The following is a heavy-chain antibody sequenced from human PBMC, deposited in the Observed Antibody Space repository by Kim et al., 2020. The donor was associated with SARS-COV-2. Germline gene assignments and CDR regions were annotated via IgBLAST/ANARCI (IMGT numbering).Heavy chain of an antibody. V-gene: IGHV5-51*01. CDR3: ARPQLERLDDAFDI. Sequence: GESLKISCKGSGYSFTSYWIGWVRQMPGKGLEWMGITYPGDSDTRYSPSFQGQVTISADRSISTAYLQWSSLKASDTAMYFCARPQLERLDDAFDIWGQGTMVTVSS. CDR2: TYPGDSDT. D-gene: IGHD1-1*01. CDR1: GYSFTSYW. J-gene: IGHJ3*02.